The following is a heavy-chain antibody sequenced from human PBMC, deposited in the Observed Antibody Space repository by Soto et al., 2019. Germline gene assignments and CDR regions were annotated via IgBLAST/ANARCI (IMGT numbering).Heavy chain of an antibody. J-gene: IGHJ4*02. D-gene: IGHD1-26*01. V-gene: IGHV4-39*01. CDR3: ARHSIESELIDY. CDR2: IYYSGST. Sequence: KPSETLSLTCTVSGGSISSSSYYWGWIRQPPGKGLEWIGSIYYSGSTYYNPSLKSRVTISVDTSKNQFSLKLSSVTAADTAVYYCARHSIESELIDYWGQGTLVTVSS. CDR1: GGSISSSSYY.